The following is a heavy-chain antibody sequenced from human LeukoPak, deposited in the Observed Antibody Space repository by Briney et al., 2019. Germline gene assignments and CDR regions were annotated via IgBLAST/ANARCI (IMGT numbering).Heavy chain of an antibody. CDR2: IYYSGST. J-gene: IGHJ2*01. Sequence: XETLSLTSTVSGGSISSYYWSWIRQPPGKGLEWIGYIYYSGSTNYNPSLKSRVTISVDTSKNQFSLKLSSVTAADTAVYYCARHPSGPNWYFDLWGRGTLVTVSS. D-gene: IGHD1-26*01. CDR1: GGSISSYY. CDR3: ARHPSGPNWYFDL. V-gene: IGHV4-59*08.